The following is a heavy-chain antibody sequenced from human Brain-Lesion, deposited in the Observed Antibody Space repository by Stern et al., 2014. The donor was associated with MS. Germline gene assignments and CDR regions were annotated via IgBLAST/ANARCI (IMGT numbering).Heavy chain of an antibody. J-gene: IGHJ4*02. V-gene: IGHV4-39*02. CDR3: ARGAGVFDS. CDR1: GGSIGRSSYY. CDR2: IFYTWST. D-gene: IGHD6-19*01. Sequence: QLQLQESGPGLVKPSETLSLTCTVSGGSIGRSSYYLGWIRQPPGKGLEWIGNIFYTWSTFYDPSLKSRVTIPVDTPNNHFPLSLTSVTAADTAVYYCARGAGVFDSWGQGTLVTVSP.